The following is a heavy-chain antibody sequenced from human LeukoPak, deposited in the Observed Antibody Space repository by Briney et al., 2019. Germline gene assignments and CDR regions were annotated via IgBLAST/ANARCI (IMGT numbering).Heavy chain of an antibody. Sequence: SETLSLTCTVSGGSISSYYWSWIRQPAGKGREWIGRIYSSGSTNYNTSLKSRVTMSVDTSKNQFSLKLSSVTAADTAVYYCARWATVDTAMDPGYFDYWGQGTLVTVSS. CDR3: ARWATVDTAMDPGYFDY. V-gene: IGHV4-4*07. D-gene: IGHD5-18*01. CDR1: GGSISSYY. CDR2: IYSSGST. J-gene: IGHJ4*02.